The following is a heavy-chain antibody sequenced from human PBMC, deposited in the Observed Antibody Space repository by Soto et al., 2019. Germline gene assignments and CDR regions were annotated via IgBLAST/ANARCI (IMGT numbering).Heavy chain of an antibody. CDR3: ARVVLEWLPTSGFDY. Sequence: QIQLVQSGAEVKKPGASVKVSCKASGYSFTSYGITWVRQAPGQGPEWLGWITAENGNTNYAQKFEGRSTMTTDTSTNTAFMELRGLRSDDTPVYYCARVVLEWLPTSGFDYWGQGTLVTVSS. CDR1: GYSFTSYG. V-gene: IGHV1-18*04. J-gene: IGHJ4*02. CDR2: ITAENGNT. D-gene: IGHD5-12*01.